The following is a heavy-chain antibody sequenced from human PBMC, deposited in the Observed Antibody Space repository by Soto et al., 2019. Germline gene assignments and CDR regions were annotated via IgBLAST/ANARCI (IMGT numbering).Heavy chain of an antibody. Sequence: GGSLRLSCVGSGFIFSNNVMHWVRQTPGKGLEWVAFMSYDGSDTFYADSVKGRFTIARDNSKNTLFLHMSNLRAEDTAMYYCTIVRVADSALDHWGQGTLVTVSS. CDR1: GFIFSNNV. V-gene: IGHV3-30*02. D-gene: IGHD3-10*02. CDR2: MSYDGSDT. CDR3: TIVRVADSALDH. J-gene: IGHJ4*02.